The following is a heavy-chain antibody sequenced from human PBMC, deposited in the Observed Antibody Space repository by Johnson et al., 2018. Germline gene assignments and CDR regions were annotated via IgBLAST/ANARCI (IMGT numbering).Heavy chain of an antibody. J-gene: IGHJ3*02. Sequence: QVQLVESGAEVKKPGSSXKVSCKASGGTFSSYAISWVRQAPGQGLEWMGGIIPIFGTANYAQKFQGRVTITADEATSTAYMELSSLRSEDTAGYYCARDPTGIAVAGVDAFDIWGQGTMVTVSS. CDR1: GGTFSSYA. D-gene: IGHD6-19*01. CDR2: IIPIFGTA. V-gene: IGHV1-69*01. CDR3: ARDPTGIAVAGVDAFDI.